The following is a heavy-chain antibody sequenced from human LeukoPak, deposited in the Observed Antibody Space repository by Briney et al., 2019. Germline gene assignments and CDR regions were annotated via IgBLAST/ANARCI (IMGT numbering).Heavy chain of an antibody. Sequence: SETLSLTCTVSGGSISSSSYYWGWIRQPPGKGLEWIGSIYYSGSTYYNPSLKSRVTISVDTSKNQFSLKLSSVTAADTAVYYCARVGTYCGGDCYYFEYWGQGTLVTVSP. D-gene: IGHD2-21*02. CDR1: GGSISSSSYY. J-gene: IGHJ4*02. CDR2: IYYSGST. CDR3: ARVGTYCGGDCYYFEY. V-gene: IGHV4-39*01.